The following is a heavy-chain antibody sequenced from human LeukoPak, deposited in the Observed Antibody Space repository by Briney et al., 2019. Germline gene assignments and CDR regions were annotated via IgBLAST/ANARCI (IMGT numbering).Heavy chain of an antibody. CDR3: AREGFDGSGVLRAFYFDY. CDR1: GFTFSSYG. J-gene: IGHJ4*02. CDR2: IWYDGSNK. D-gene: IGHD3-10*01. V-gene: IGHV3-33*08. Sequence: GGSLRLSCAASGFTFSSYGMHWVRQAPGKGLEWVAVIWYDGSNKYYADSVKGRFTISRDNSKNTLYLQMNSLRAEDAAVYYCAREGFDGSGVLRAFYFDYWGQGALVTVSP.